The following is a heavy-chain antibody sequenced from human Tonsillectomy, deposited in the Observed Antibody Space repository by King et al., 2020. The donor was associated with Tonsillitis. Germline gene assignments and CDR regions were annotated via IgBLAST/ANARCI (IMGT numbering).Heavy chain of an antibody. CDR3: AGDSGYCSGGSCYGFYYYYMDV. D-gene: IGHD2-15*01. CDR1: GGIFSSYA. V-gene: IGHV1-69*09. J-gene: IGHJ6*03. Sequence: VQLVESGAEVKKPGSSVKVSCKASGGIFSSYAISWVRQAPGQGLEWMGRIIPILGITNYAQKFQGRVTITADISTSTAYMELSSLRSEDTAVYYCAGDSGYCSGGSCYGFYYYYMDVWGKGTTVTVSS. CDR2: IIPILGIT.